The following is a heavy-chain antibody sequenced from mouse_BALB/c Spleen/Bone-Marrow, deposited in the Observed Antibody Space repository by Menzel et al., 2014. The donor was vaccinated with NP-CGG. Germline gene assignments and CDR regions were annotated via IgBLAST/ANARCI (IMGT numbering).Heavy chain of an antibody. CDR3: ARCDGYSYYFDY. J-gene: IGHJ2*01. V-gene: IGHV1-80*01. D-gene: IGHD2-3*01. CDR2: IYPGDGDT. Sequence: QVQLQQSGADLVRPGSSVKISCKASGYAFSNYWMNWVKQRPGQGLEWIGQIYPGDGDTNYNGKFKGKATLTADKSSSHAYMQLSSLTSEDSAVYFCARCDGYSYYFDYWGQGTTVTVSS. CDR1: GYAFSNYW.